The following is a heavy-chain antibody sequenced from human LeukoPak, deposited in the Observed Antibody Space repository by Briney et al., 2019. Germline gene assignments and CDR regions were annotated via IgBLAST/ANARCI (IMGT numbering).Heavy chain of an antibody. V-gene: IGHV4-61*05. CDR2: IYYSGSA. D-gene: IGHD6-19*01. J-gene: IGHJ1*01. CDR3: VGSGRYSDLQH. CDR1: GGSISSSSYY. Sequence: SETLSLTCTVSGGSISSSSYYWGWIRQPPGKGLEWIGNIYYSGSANYNPSLKSRVTISVDTSKKQFSLNLISVTAADTAVYYCVGSGRYSDLQHWGQGTLVTVSS.